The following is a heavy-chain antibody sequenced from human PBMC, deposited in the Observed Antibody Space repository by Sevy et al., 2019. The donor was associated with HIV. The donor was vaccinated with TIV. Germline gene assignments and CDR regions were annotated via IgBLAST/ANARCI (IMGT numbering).Heavy chain of an antibody. CDR2: ISSSSSYI. CDR1: GFTFSSYS. V-gene: IGHV3-21*01. J-gene: IGHJ4*02. Sequence: GGSLRLSCAASGFTFSSYSMTWVRQAPGKGLEWVSSISSSSSYIYYAASVKGRFTMSRDNAKNSLYLQMSSLRAEETAVYYCVRVMYIWRTRVFDYWGQGTLVTVSS. D-gene: IGHD3-16*01. CDR3: VRVMYIWRTRVFDY.